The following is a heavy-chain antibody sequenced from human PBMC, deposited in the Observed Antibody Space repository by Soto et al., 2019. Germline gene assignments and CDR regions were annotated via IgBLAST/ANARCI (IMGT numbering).Heavy chain of an antibody. CDR3: ARGAAIYDILTGYYNIGFGY. D-gene: IGHD3-9*01. CDR1: GFTFSSYG. J-gene: IGHJ4*02. V-gene: IGHV3-33*01. CDR2: IWYDGSNK. Sequence: GGSLRLSCAASGFTFSSYGMHWVRQAPGKGLEWVAVIWYDGSNKYYADSVKGRFTISRDNSKNTLYLQMNSLRAEDTAVYYCARGAAIYDILTGYYNIGFGYWGQGTLVTVSS.